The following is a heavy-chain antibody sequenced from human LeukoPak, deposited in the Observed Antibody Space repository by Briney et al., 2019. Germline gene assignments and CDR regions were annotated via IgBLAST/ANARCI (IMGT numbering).Heavy chain of an antibody. CDR3: AKDAGYYYYYMDV. J-gene: IGHJ6*03. Sequence: GGSLRLSCAASGLTFSTYGMHWVRQAPGKGLEWVAFIQNDGNDKYYADSVKGRFTISRDNSKNTLDLQMNGLRAEDTAVYYCAKDAGYYYYYMDVWGKGTTVTVSS. V-gene: IGHV3-30*02. CDR2: IQNDGNDK. CDR1: GLTFSTYG.